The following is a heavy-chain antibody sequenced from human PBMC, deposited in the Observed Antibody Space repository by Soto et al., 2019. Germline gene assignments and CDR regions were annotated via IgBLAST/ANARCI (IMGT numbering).Heavy chain of an antibody. V-gene: IGHV1-2*02. CDR2: INPNSGGT. CDR1: GYTFTGYY. Sequence: ASVKVSCKASGYTFTGYYMHWVRQAPGQGLEWMGWINPNSGGTNYAQKFQGRATMTRDTSISTAYMELSRLRSDDTAVYYCARGQHYYDSSGYFYWGQGTLVTVSS. D-gene: IGHD3-22*01. CDR3: ARGQHYYDSSGYFY. J-gene: IGHJ4*02.